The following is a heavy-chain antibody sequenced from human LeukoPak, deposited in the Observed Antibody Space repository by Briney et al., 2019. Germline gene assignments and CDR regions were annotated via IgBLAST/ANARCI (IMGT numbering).Heavy chain of an antibody. Sequence: SETLSLTCTVSAGSISSSSHHWGWLRQSPGKGLEWIASIYSGRTTYYNPSLNNRVTISVVTSKNQFSLQLNSVTAADTSVYYCVRHDGRGGSTMGALDSWGQGSLVTVSS. CDR3: VRHDGRGGSTMGALDS. V-gene: IGHV4-39*01. J-gene: IGHJ4*02. D-gene: IGHD5/OR15-5a*01. CDR1: AGSISSSSHH. CDR2: IYSGRTT.